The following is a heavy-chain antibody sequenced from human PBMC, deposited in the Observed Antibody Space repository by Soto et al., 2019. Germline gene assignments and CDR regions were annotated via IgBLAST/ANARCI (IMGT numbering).Heavy chain of an antibody. D-gene: IGHD2-2*01. CDR3: ARVEDIVLVPAAPYGMDV. Sequence: ASVKVSCKASGYTFTSYSISWVRQAPGQGLEWMGWISAYNGNTNYAQKFQGRVTMTRDTSTSTAYMELRSLRSDDTAVYYCARVEDIVLVPAAPYGMDVWGQGTTVTVSS. V-gene: IGHV1-18*01. CDR2: ISAYNGNT. J-gene: IGHJ6*02. CDR1: GYTFTSYS.